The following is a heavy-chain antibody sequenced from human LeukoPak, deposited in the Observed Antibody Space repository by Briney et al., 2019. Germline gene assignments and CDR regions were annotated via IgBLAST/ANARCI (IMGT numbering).Heavy chain of an antibody. CDR1: GGSISSGGYS. CDR3: ARRRRYGSAHD. V-gene: IGHV4-30-2*01. J-gene: IGHJ4*02. CDR2: IYHSGST. D-gene: IGHD3-10*01. Sequence: PSETLSLTCAVSGGSISSGGYSWSWIRQPPGKGLEWIGYIYHSGSTNYNPSLKSRVTISVDTSKNQFSLKLSSVTAADTAVYYCARRRRYGSAHDWGQGTLVTVSS.